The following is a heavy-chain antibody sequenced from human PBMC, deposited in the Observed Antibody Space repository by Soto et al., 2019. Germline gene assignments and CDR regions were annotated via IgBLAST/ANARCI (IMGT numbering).Heavy chain of an antibody. CDR3: ARDSVSGSYGVVDY. J-gene: IGHJ4*02. D-gene: IGHD1-26*01. Sequence: GGSLRLSCAASGFTFSSYGMHWVRQAPGKGLEWVAVISCSGSNIYYADSVKGRFTISRDNSKNSLYLQMNSLRDEDTAVYYCARDSVSGSYGVVDYWGQGTLVTVSS. CDR1: GFTFSSYG. CDR2: ISCSGSNI. V-gene: IGHV3-33*01.